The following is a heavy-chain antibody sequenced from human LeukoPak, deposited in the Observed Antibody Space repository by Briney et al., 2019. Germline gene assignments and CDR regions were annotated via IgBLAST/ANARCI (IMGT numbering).Heavy chain of an antibody. D-gene: IGHD6-13*01. CDR3: ARVGAAAGIDY. CDR2: IYYSGST. CDR1: GGSISSYY. Sequence: PSETLSLTCTGSGGSISSYYWSWIRQPPGKGLEWIGYIYYSGSTNYNPSLKSRVTISVDTSKNQFSLKLSSVTAADTAVYYCARVGAAAGIDYWGQGTLVTVSS. V-gene: IGHV4-59*01. J-gene: IGHJ4*02.